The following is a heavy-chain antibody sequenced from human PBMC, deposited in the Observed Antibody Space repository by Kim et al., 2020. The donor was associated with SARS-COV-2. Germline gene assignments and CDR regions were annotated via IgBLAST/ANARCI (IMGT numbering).Heavy chain of an antibody. V-gene: IGHV3-11*01. CDR3: ARVPFGDLSAYYFDL. D-gene: IGHD3-10*01. CDR2: ISSSGSYV. J-gene: IGHJ4*02. CDR1: GFTFSDYY. Sequence: RGSLRLSCAASGFTFSDYYMTWIRQAPGKGLEWVSYISSSGSYVNYADSVKGRFTMSRDNGKNSLYLQMSSLTAEDTALYYCARVPFGDLSAYYFDLWGQGTLVTVSS.